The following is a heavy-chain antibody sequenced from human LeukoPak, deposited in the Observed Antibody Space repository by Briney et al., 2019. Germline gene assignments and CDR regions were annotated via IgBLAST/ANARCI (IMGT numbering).Heavy chain of an antibody. J-gene: IGHJ5*02. Sequence: PGGSLRLSCAASGFTFSIYYMSWVRQAPGKGLEGVSVIYSGGSTYYADSGEGRFTISTDNSTNTPYLQISSLRAEATAVYYCASSTPAVRFRFDPWGQETLVTVSS. CDR3: ASSTPAVRFRFDP. CDR2: IYSGGST. D-gene: IGHD4-17*01. V-gene: IGHV3-53*01. CDR1: GFTFSIYY.